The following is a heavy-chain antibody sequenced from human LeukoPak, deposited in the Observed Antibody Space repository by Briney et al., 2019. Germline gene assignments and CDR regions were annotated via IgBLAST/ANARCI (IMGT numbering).Heavy chain of an antibody. V-gene: IGHV3-21*01. CDR3: ARDFPRANYDFWSGYSDNWFDP. CDR1: GFTFSSYS. D-gene: IGHD3-3*01. CDR2: ISSSSSYI. J-gene: IGHJ5*02. Sequence: GGSLRLSCAASGFTFSSYSMNWVRQAPGKGLEWVSSISSSSSYIYYADSVKGRFTISRDNAKNSLYLQMNSLRAEDTAVYYCARDFPRANYDFWSGYSDNWFDPWGQGTLVTVSS.